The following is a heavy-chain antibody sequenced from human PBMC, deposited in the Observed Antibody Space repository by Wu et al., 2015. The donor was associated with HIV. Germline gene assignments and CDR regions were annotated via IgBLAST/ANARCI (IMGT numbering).Heavy chain of an antibody. CDR1: GYTFTGYY. J-gene: IGHJ5*02. D-gene: IGHD6-6*01. V-gene: IGHV1-2*02. CDR2: INPNSGGT. CDR3: AREIEYKQLVGEQLGSTP. Sequence: QVQLVQSGAEVKKPGASVKVSCKASGYTFTGYYMHWVRQAPGQGLEWMGWINPNSGGTNYAQKFQGRVTMTRDTSISTAYMELSRLRSDDTAVYYCAREIEYKQLVGEQLGSTPWGQGTLVTVSS.